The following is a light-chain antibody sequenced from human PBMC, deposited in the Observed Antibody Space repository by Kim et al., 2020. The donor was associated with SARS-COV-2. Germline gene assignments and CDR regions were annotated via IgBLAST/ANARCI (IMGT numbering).Light chain of an antibody. CDR2: DVT. V-gene: IGLV2-14*03. CDR1: STDIDGYNY. CDR3: SSYTSRSTVI. J-gene: IGLJ2*01. Sequence: QSITISCTGTSTDIDGYNYVSWYQQRPGKAPKLLICDVTDRPSGVSSRFSGSKSGNTASLTISGLQTEDEADYFCSSYTSRSTVIFGGGTK.